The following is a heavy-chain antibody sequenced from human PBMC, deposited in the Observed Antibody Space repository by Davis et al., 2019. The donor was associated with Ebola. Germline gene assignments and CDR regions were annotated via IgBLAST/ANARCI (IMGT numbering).Heavy chain of an antibody. V-gene: IGHV3-66*03. CDR3: ARDESGYEVDYYGMDV. CDR2: IYTSGST. CDR1: GFTVSSNY. J-gene: IGHJ6*02. D-gene: IGHD5-12*01. Sequence: GGSLRLSCAASGFTVSSNYMRWVRQAPGKGLEWVSVIYTSGSTYYADSVEGRFTISRDNSKNMLYLQMNSLRAEDTAVYYCARDESGYEVDYYGMDVWGQGTTVTVSS.